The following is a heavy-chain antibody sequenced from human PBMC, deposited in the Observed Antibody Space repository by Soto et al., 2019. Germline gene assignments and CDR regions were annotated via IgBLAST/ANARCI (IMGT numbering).Heavy chain of an antibody. J-gene: IGHJ5*02. Sequence: SETLSLTCTVSGGSISSGGYYWSWIRQPPGKGLEWIGYIYYSGSTYYSPSLESRVTISVDTSKNQFSLKLSSVTAADTAVYYCARAPPFPRAQKWFDPWGQGTLVTVSS. CDR1: GGSISSGGYY. CDR2: IYYSGST. CDR3: ARAPPFPRAQKWFDP. V-gene: IGHV4-30-4*01.